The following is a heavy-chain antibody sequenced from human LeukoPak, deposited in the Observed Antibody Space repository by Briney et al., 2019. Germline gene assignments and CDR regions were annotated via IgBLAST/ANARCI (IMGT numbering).Heavy chain of an antibody. D-gene: IGHD1-26*01. CDR1: GFTFSIYN. Sequence: GGSLRLYCTASGFTFSIYNMNWVRQAPGKGLEWVALISSSSGYLYYTDSVKGRFTISRDNAKNSLYLQMNSLRAEDTAVYYCARGSEWEPLYYFDYWGQGNLVTVSS. J-gene: IGHJ4*02. CDR2: ISSSSGYL. CDR3: ARGSEWEPLYYFDY. V-gene: IGHV3-21*01.